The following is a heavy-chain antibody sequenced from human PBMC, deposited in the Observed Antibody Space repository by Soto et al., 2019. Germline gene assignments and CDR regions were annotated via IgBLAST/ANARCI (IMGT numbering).Heavy chain of an antibody. Sequence: QVQLQESGPGLVKPSETLSLTCTVSGGSISSYYWSWIRQPPGKGLEWIGYIYYSGSTNYNPSLKSRVTISVDTSKNQFSLKLSSVTAADTAVYYCARDVAAAAIDYWGQGTLVTVSS. J-gene: IGHJ4*02. V-gene: IGHV4-59*01. CDR3: ARDVAAAAIDY. CDR1: GGSISSYY. D-gene: IGHD6-13*01. CDR2: IYYSGST.